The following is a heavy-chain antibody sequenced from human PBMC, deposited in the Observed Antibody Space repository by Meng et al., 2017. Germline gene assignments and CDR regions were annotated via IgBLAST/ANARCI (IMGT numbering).Heavy chain of an antibody. CDR1: GYTFTGYY. J-gene: IGHJ6*02. CDR3: AREGHSSGGPGVDV. Sequence: SVTVSRQASGYTFTGYYMHWVRQAPGHALEWMGRINPNSGGTNYAQKFQGRVTMTRDTSISTAYVELSRLRSDDTAVYYCAREGHSSGGPGVDVWGQGTTVTVSS. V-gene: IGHV1-2*06. D-gene: IGHD6-19*01. CDR2: INPNSGGT.